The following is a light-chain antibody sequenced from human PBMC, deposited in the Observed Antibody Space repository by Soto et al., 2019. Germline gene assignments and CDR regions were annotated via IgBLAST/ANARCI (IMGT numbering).Light chain of an antibody. CDR2: VGTGGIVG. Sequence: QSVLTQPPSASASLGASVTLTCTLSSGYSNYKVDWYQQRPGKGPRFVMRVGTGGIVGSKGDGIPDRFSVLGSGLNRYLTNKNIQEEDESCFQLGADHGRGSHLVTVFGGGTKLTVL. CDR1: SGYSNYK. V-gene: IGLV9-49*01. J-gene: IGLJ2*01. CDR3: GADHGRGSHLVTV.